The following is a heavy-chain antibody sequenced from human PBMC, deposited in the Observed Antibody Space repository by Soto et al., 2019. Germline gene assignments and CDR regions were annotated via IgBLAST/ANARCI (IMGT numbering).Heavy chain of an antibody. Sequence: SETLSLTCAVYGGSFSGYYWSWIRQPPGKGLEWIGEINHSGSTNYNPSLKSRVTISVDTSKNQFSLKLSSVTAADTAVYYCARGVGYSYGPFDYWGQGTLVAAPQ. CDR2: INHSGST. V-gene: IGHV4-34*01. CDR1: GGSFSGYY. CDR3: ARGVGYSYGPFDY. J-gene: IGHJ4*02. D-gene: IGHD5-18*01.